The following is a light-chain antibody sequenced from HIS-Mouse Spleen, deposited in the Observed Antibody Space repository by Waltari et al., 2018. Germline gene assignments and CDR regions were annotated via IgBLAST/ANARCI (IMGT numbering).Light chain of an antibody. CDR1: QSLVHSDGNTY. J-gene: IGKJ4*01. Sequence: DVVMTQSPLSLPVTLGQPASISCRSSQSLVHSDGNTYLNWFQQRPGQSPRRLIYKVSNRDSGVPDRFSGSGSGTDFTLKISRVEADDVGVYYCMQGTHWLTFGGGTKVEIK. CDR3: MQGTHWLT. V-gene: IGKV2-30*02. CDR2: KVS.